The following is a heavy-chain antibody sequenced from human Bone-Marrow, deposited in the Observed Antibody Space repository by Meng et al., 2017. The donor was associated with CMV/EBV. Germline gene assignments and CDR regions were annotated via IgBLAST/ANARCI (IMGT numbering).Heavy chain of an antibody. CDR3: ARHQSQDYSKTPSDY. CDR2: IYPADSDT. J-gene: IGHJ4*02. V-gene: IGHV5-51*01. CDR1: GYSFTGYW. D-gene: IGHD4-11*01. Sequence: KVSCKGSGYSFTGYWFGWVRQMPGKGLEWMGIIYPADSDTRYSPSFQGQVTISADESISTAYLQWSSLKASDTAMYYCARHQSQDYSKTPSDYWGQGTLVTVSS.